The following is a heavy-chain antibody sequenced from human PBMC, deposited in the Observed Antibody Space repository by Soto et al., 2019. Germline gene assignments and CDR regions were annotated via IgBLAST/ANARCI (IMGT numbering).Heavy chain of an antibody. CDR1: GGSISSSSYY. V-gene: IGHV4-39*01. Sequence: TSETLSLTCTVSGGSISSSSYYWGWIRQPPGKGLEWIGSIYYSGSTYYNPSLKSRVTISVDTSKNQFSLKLSSVTAADTAVYYCARHSTVTTGYNWFDPWGQGTLVTVSS. D-gene: IGHD4-4*01. CDR3: ARHSTVTTGYNWFDP. J-gene: IGHJ5*02. CDR2: IYYSGST.